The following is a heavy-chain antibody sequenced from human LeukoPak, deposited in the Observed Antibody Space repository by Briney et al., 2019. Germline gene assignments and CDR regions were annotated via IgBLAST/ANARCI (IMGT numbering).Heavy chain of an antibody. J-gene: IGHJ4*02. D-gene: IGHD3-9*01. Sequence: ASVKVSCKASGYTFTSYDISWVRQAPGQGLEWMGWISAYNGNTNYAQKLQGRVTMTTDTSPSTAYMELRSLRSDDTAVYYCASRALRYFDWLPNFDYWGQGTLVTVSS. CDR2: ISAYNGNT. CDR1: GYTFTSYD. CDR3: ASRALRYFDWLPNFDY. V-gene: IGHV1-18*01.